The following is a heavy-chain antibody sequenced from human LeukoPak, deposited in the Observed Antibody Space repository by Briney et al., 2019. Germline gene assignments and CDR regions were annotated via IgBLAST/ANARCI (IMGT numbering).Heavy chain of an antibody. V-gene: IGHV1-69*13. CDR1: GGTFSSYA. D-gene: IGHD3-3*01. J-gene: IGHJ5*02. CDR2: IIPIFGTA. Sequence: GASVKVSCKASGGTFSSYAISWVRQAPGQGLEWMGGIIPIFGTANYAQKFQGVVTITADESTSTAYMVLSSLRSEDTAVYYCARDLGWSGYYTRLRFDPWGQGTLVTVSS. CDR3: ARDLGWSGYYTRLRFDP.